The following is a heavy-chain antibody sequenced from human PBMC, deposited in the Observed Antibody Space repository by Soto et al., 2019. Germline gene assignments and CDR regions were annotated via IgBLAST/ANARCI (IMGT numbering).Heavy chain of an antibody. J-gene: IGHJ4*02. D-gene: IGHD2-2*01. CDR3: ARGTRHPEY. Sequence: PGGALRLSVSDSGFTLRSYGVRRVRQAPGKGLEWVSYISSSSSTIYYADSAKGRFTISRDNAKNSLYLQMNSLRDEYTAVYYCARGTRHPEYWGQGTLVTVSS. CDR1: GFTLRSYG. V-gene: IGHV3-48*02. CDR2: ISSSSSTI.